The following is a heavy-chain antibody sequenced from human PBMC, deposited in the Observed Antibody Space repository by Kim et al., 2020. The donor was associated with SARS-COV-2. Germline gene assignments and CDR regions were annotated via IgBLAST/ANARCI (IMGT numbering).Heavy chain of an antibody. CDR1: GYSFTSYW. Sequence: GESLKISCKGSGYSFTSYWIGWVRQMPGKGLEWMGIIYPGDSDTRYSPSFQGQVTISADKSISTAYLQWSSLKASDTAMYYCARSYDILTGYIEPYYYYGMDVWGQGTTVTGSS. CDR3: ARSYDILTGYIEPYYYYGMDV. V-gene: IGHV5-51*01. CDR2: IYPGDSDT. D-gene: IGHD3-9*01. J-gene: IGHJ6*02.